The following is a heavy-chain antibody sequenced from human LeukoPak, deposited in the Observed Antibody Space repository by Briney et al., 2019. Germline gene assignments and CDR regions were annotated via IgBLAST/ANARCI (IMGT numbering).Heavy chain of an antibody. CDR3: ARDLAYGDPPSGFDP. V-gene: IGHV1-2*02. D-gene: IGHD4-17*01. CDR1: GYNFIDYY. CDR2: INPNGGGT. Sequence: ASVKVSCKTSGYNFIDYYVYWVRQAPGQRLEWMGWINPNGGGTNYAQKFQGRVTMTRDTSITTAYMELSSLTSDDTAVYFCARDLAYGDPPSGFDPWGQGTLVTVSS. J-gene: IGHJ5*02.